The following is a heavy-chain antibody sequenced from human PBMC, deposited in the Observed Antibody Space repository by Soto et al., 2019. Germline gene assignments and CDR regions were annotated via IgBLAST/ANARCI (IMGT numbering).Heavy chain of an antibody. J-gene: IGHJ4*02. V-gene: IGHV1-8*01. CDR3: AREHGVYALDY. CDR1: GYTFTSYD. D-gene: IGHD4-17*01. CDR2: MNPNSGNT. Sequence: GASVKVSCEASGYTFTSYDINWVRQATGQGLEWMGWMNPNSGNTVYAQKFQGRVTMTRNTSISTAYMELSSLRSEDTAVFYCAREHGVYALDYWGQGTLVTVSS.